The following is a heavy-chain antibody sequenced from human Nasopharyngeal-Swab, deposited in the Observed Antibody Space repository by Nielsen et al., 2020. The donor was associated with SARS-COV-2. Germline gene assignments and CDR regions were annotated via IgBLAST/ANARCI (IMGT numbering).Heavy chain of an antibody. V-gene: IGHV7-4-1*02. CDR2: INTNTGNP. CDR1: GYTFTSYA. CDR3: ARDWSPRYSSSWNFDY. J-gene: IGHJ4*02. D-gene: IGHD6-13*01. Sequence: AAEKVSCKASGYTFTSYAMNWVRQAPGQGLEWMGWINTNTGNPTYAQGFTGRFVFSLDTSVSTAYLQISSLKAEDTAVYYCARDWSPRYSSSWNFDYWGQGTLVTVSS.